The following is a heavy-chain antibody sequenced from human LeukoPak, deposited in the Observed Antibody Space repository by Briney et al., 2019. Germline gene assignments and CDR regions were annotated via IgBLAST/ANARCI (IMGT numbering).Heavy chain of an antibody. CDR1: GFTFSDYY. CDR3: ARDPNYDFWSGYGDDY. V-gene: IGHV3-11*04. CDR2: ISSSGSTI. Sequence: GGSLRLSCAASGFTFSDYYMSWIRQAPGKGLEWVSYISSSGSTIYYADSVKGRFTISRDNAKNSLYLQMNSLRAEDTAVYYCARDPNYDFWSGYGDDYWGQGTLVTVSS. J-gene: IGHJ4*02. D-gene: IGHD3-3*01.